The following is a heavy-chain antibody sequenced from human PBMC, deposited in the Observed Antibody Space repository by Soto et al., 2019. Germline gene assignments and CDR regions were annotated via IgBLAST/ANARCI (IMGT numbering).Heavy chain of an antibody. J-gene: IGHJ4*02. CDR3: APQGARGPYYFDN. CDR2: IIPIFGTA. Sequence: ASVKVSCKASGGTFSSYAISWVRQAPGQGLEWMGGIIPIFGTANYAQKFQGRVTITADKSTSTAYMELSSLRSEDTALYYCAPQGARGPYYFDNWGQGTLVTVSS. V-gene: IGHV1-69*06. D-gene: IGHD1-26*01. CDR1: GGTFSSYA.